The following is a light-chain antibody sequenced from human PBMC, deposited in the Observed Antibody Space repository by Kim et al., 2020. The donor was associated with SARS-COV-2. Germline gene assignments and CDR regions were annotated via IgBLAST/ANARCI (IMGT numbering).Light chain of an antibody. CDR1: QNIQTW. V-gene: IGKV1D-16*01. Sequence: ASIVDSVAFTCRASQNIQTWLGWYQQKPDEAPKSLIYDASTLQNGVPSRFSASGFAKDFTLTISGLQPEDFATYYCHQYGSYPPTFGQGTRLEIK. J-gene: IGKJ5*01. CDR3: HQYGSYPPT. CDR2: DAS.